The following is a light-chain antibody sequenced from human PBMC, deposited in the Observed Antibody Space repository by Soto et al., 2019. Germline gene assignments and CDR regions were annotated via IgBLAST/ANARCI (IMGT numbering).Light chain of an antibody. J-gene: IGKJ4*01. CDR3: QQLNGYLELT. CDR2: DAS. Sequence: DIQLTQSPSFLSASVGDRVTITCRASQGISTYLAWYQQKLGKAPKLLTYDASTLQSGVPSRFSGSRSGTEFTLTISSLQPEDFATYYCQQLNGYLELTFGGGTKVDIK. CDR1: QGISTY. V-gene: IGKV1-9*01.